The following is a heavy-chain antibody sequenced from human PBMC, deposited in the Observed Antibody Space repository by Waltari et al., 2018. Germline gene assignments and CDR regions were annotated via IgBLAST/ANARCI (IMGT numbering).Heavy chain of an antibody. CDR2: ISSSSSYI. CDR3: AKAGNSKQGGTLWGTYRPDYYYYGMDV. J-gene: IGHJ6*02. CDR1: GFTFSSYS. Sequence: EVQLVESGGGLVKPGGSLRLSCAASGFTFSSYSMKWVRQAPGKGLEWVSSISSSSSYIYDADSGTGRFTSSSDNAKNSLYLQMNSLRVEDTAVYYCAKAGNSKQGGTLWGTYRPDYYYYGMDVWGQGTAVTVSS. V-gene: IGHV3-21*04. D-gene: IGHD3-16*02.